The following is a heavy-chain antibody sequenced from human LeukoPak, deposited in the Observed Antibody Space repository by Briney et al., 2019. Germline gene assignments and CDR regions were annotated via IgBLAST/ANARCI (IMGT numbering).Heavy chain of an antibody. Sequence: SETLSLTCTVSGGSISSYYWSWIRQPPGKGLEWIGYIYYSGSTNYNPSLKSRVTISVDTSKNQFSLKLSSVTAADTAVYYCARGRIAAAVYNWFDPWGQGTLVTVSS. CDR1: GGSISSYY. V-gene: IGHV4-59*12. CDR3: ARGRIAAAVYNWFDP. CDR2: IYYSGST. J-gene: IGHJ5*02. D-gene: IGHD6-13*01.